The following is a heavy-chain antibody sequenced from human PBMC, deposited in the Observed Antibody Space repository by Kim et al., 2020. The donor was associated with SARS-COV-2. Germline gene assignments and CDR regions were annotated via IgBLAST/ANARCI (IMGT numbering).Heavy chain of an antibody. CDR1: GGSISSSNYY. V-gene: IGHV4-39*01. CDR3: ARRDYGDYGNWFDP. D-gene: IGHD4-17*01. J-gene: IGHJ5*02. Sequence: SETLSLTCTVSGGSISSSNYYWGWIRQSPGKGLEWIGSVYYSWSTYYNPSLKSRVIIFVDTSKNQFSLKLSSVTAPDTAVYYCARRDYGDYGNWFDPWGQGTXGTVSS. CDR2: VYYSWST.